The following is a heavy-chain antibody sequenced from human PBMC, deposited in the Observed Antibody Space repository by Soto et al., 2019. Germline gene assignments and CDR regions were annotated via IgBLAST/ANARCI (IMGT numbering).Heavy chain of an antibody. CDR2: IDPSDSYT. J-gene: IGHJ6*02. Sequence: GECLKISCKGSGYSFTSYWISWVLQMPGKGLEWMGRIDPSDSYTNYSPSFQGHVTISADKSISTAYLQWSSLKASDTAMYYCARLMTTVTGYYYYGMDVWGQGTTVPVSS. CDR1: GYSFTSYW. D-gene: IGHD4-17*01. CDR3: ARLMTTVTGYYYYGMDV. V-gene: IGHV5-10-1*01.